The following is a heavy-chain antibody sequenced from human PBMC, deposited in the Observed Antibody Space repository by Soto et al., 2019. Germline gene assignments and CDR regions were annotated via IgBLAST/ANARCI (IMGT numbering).Heavy chain of an antibody. CDR1: GVTFSSYG. D-gene: IGHD1-26*01. J-gene: IGHJ2*01. Sequence: GGCMGLSSAASGVTFSSYGVHWVRQAPGKGLEWVAVIWYDGSNKYYADSVKGRFTISRDNSKNTLYLQMNSLRAEDTAVYYCARGSLVGATSWYFDLWGRGTLVTVSS. CDR2: IWYDGSNK. V-gene: IGHV3-33*01. CDR3: ARGSLVGATSWYFDL.